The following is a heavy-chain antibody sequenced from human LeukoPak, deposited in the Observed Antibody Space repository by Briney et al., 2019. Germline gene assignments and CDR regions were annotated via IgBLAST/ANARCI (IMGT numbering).Heavy chain of an antibody. Sequence: SETLSLTCTVSGGSISSSSYYWGWIRQPPGKGLEWIGSIYYSGSTYYNPSLKSRVTISVDTSKNQFPLKLSSVTAADTAVYYCARDAVAVSAFDIWGQGTMVTVSS. V-gene: IGHV4-39*06. CDR2: IYYSGST. CDR3: ARDAVAVSAFDI. D-gene: IGHD6-19*01. J-gene: IGHJ3*02. CDR1: GGSISSSSYY.